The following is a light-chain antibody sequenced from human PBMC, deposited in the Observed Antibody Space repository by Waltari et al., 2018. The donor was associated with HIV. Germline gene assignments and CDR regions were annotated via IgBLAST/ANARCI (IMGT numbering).Light chain of an antibody. J-gene: IGLJ3*02. Sequence: QSVLTQPPSLSGAPGQRVTISCTGSRSNIGTGYEVHWYQQLPGTAPKLLICGDCNRPSGVPDRFAGSKAGTSASLAITGRQAEDEAVYYCQSYDTSLSGVVFGGGTKLTVL. V-gene: IGLV1-40*01. CDR3: QSYDTSLSGVV. CDR1: RSNIGTGYE. CDR2: GDC.